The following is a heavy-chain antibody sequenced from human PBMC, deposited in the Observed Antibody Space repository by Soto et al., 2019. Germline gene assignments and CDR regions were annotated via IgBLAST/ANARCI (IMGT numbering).Heavy chain of an antibody. CDR1: GYSFTSYW. CDR3: AGTDAEYYYDSGNAFDI. CDR2: IYPGDSDT. V-gene: IGHV5-51*01. J-gene: IGHJ3*02. D-gene: IGHD3-22*01. Sequence: PGESLKISCEGSGYSFTSYWIGWVRQMPGKGLEWMGIIYPGDSDTRYSPSFQGQVTISADKSISTAYLQWSSLKASDTAMYYCAGTDAEYYYDSGNAFDIWGQGTMVTV.